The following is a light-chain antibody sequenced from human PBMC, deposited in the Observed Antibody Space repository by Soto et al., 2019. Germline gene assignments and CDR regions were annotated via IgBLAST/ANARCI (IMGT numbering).Light chain of an antibody. Sequence: EFVLTQSPVTLSLSPGERATLSCRASHSVNGDYLAWYQQKPGQAPRLLIYAASSRAAGIPDRFSGSGSRTAFTLTISRLEPEDFAVYFCQQHGTSPWTFGQGTRVDIK. V-gene: IGKV3-20*01. CDR2: AAS. CDR1: HSVNGDY. CDR3: QQHGTSPWT. J-gene: IGKJ1*01.